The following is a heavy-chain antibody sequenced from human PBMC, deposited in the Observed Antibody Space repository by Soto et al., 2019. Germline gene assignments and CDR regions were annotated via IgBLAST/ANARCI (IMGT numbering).Heavy chain of an antibody. D-gene: IGHD6-19*01. CDR1: EFSLRSSD. CDR3: TKQLRGRAWYPLDS. V-gene: IGHV3-30*18. CDR2: SSFDGTQQ. J-gene: IGHJ4*02. Sequence: PGGSVRLSCTASEFSLRSSDMHWVRRAPGKGLEWLAVSSFDGTQQCYGDSVKGRFTVSRANSNNTLYLEMNSLRTEDTAVYYCTKQLRGRAWYPLDSWGQGTPVTVSS.